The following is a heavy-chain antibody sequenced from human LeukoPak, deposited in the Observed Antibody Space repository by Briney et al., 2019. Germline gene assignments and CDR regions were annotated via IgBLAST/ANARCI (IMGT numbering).Heavy chain of an antibody. CDR1: GFTFSSYG. J-gene: IGHJ6*02. D-gene: IGHD2-21*02. CDR2: IWYDGSNK. Sequence: QSGRSLRLSCAASGFTFSSYGMHWVRQAPGKGLEWVAVIWYDGSNKYYADSVKGRFTISRDNSKNALYLQMNSLRAEDTAVYYCAREARVTATEDYYYGMDVWGQGTTVTVSS. V-gene: IGHV3-33*01. CDR3: AREARVTATEDYYYGMDV.